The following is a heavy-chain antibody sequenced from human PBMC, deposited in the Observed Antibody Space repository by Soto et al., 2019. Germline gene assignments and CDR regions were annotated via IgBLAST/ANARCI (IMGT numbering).Heavy chain of an antibody. V-gene: IGHV3-33*01. Sequence: QVQLVESGGGVVQPGRSLRLSCAASGFTFSSYGMHWVRQAPGKGLEWVAVIWYDGSNKYYADSVKGRFTISRDNSKNTLYLQMNSLRAEDTAVYYCASEGRSSGATHVTRGYYYGMDVWGQGTTVTVSS. J-gene: IGHJ6*02. CDR1: GFTFSSYG. CDR2: IWYDGSNK. D-gene: IGHD6-19*01. CDR3: ASEGRSSGATHVTRGYYYGMDV.